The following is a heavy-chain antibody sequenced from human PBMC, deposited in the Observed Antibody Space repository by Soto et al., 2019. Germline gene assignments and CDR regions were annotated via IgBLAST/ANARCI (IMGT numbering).Heavy chain of an antibody. CDR1: GDSISSSSFF. CDR2: IYYTGGT. CDR3: ARHARAAAGTGLDY. Sequence: PSETLSLTCSVSGDSISSSSFFWAWIRQRPGKGLEWIGSIYYTGGTNNNPSLKSRLTISVDTSKSRFSLELRSVTAADTAVYYCARHARAAAGTGLDYWGQGIPVTVPQ. D-gene: IGHD6-13*01. J-gene: IGHJ4*02. V-gene: IGHV4-39*01.